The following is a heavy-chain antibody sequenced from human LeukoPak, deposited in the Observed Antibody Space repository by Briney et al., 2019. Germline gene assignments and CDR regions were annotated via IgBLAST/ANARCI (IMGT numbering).Heavy chain of an antibody. J-gene: IGHJ4*02. CDR3: AKVQLERRELLPNFDY. Sequence: GGSLRLSCAASGFTFSSYGMHWVRQAPGKGLEWVAVMSYDGHITYYADSLKGRFTISRDNSKNTLYLQMNSLRVEDTAVYYCAKVQLERRELLPNFDYWGQGTLVTVSS. D-gene: IGHD1-1*01. V-gene: IGHV3-30*18. CDR2: MSYDGHIT. CDR1: GFTFSSYG.